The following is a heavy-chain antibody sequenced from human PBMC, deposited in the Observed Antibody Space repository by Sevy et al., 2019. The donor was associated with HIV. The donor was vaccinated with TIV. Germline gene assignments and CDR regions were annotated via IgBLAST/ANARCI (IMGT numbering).Heavy chain of an antibody. CDR1: SGSINSGGYS. CDR2: IFQSGAT. J-gene: IGHJ3*01. D-gene: IGHD6-13*01. Sequence: SETLSLTCAVSSGSINSGGYSWSWIRQPPGKGLEWIGCIFQSGATYYIPSLQSRVSISVDMSKNQFSLNLRSVTAADTAVYYCARGRVGDSSSWYGAFDVWGQGTMVTVSS. V-gene: IGHV4-30-2*01. CDR3: ARGRVGDSSSWYGAFDV.